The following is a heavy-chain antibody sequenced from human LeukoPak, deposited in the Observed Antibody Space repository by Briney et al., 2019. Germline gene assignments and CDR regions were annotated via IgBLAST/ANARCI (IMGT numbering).Heavy chain of an antibody. J-gene: IGHJ6*03. CDR1: GGSFSGHY. D-gene: IGHD4-17*01. CDR2: INHSGGA. Sequence: PSETLSLTCAVYGGSFSGHYWSWIRQPPGKGLEWIGEINHSGGANYNPSLKSRVTMSVDTSKNQFSLNLTPVTAADTAVYYCARYGTYYYYYYMDVWGKGTTVTVSS. CDR3: ARYGTYYYYYYMDV. V-gene: IGHV4-34*01.